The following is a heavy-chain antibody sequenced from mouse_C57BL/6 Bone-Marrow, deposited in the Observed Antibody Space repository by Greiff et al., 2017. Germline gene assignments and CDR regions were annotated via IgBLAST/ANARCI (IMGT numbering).Heavy chain of an antibody. D-gene: IGHD2-1*01. CDR2: IYPGDGDT. CDR1: GYAFSSSW. CDR3: ASRGDYGNLWFAY. V-gene: IGHV1-82*01. Sequence: QVQLKESGPELVKPGASVKISCKASGYAFSSSWMNWVKQRPGKGLEWIGRIYPGDGDTNYNGKFKGKATLTADKSSSTAYMQLSSLTSEDSAVYFCASRGDYGNLWFAYWGQGTLVTVSA. J-gene: IGHJ3*01.